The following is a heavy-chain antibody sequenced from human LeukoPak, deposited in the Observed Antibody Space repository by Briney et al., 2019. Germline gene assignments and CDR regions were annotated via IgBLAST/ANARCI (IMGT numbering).Heavy chain of an antibody. J-gene: IGHJ4*02. D-gene: IGHD6-25*01. V-gene: IGHV4-59*12. CDR1: GGSISSYY. Sequence: PSETLSLTCSVSGGSISSYYWSWIRQPPGKGLEWIGYIYYSGSTNYNPSLKSRVTISVDTSKNQFSLKLSSVTAADTAVYYCARARAAADYWGQGTLVTVSS. CDR3: ARARAAADY. CDR2: IYYSGST.